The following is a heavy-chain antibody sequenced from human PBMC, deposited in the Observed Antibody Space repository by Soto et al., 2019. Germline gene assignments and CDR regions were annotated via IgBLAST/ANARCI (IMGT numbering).Heavy chain of an antibody. CDR1: GTSISSYY. J-gene: IGHJ4*02. CDR3: ARYNSYAMDY. D-gene: IGHD2-8*01. V-gene: IGHV4-59*01. CDR2: IHYSGTT. Sequence: KPSETLSLTCTVSGTSISSYYWSWIRQPPGKGLEWIANIHYSGTTNYNPSLASRVTLSVDTSKKQFSLKMTSVTAADRAMYFCARYNSYAMDYWGRGTRVTVSS.